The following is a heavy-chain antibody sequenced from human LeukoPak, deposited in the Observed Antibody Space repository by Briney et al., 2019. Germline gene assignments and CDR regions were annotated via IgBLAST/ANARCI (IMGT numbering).Heavy chain of an antibody. Sequence: ASVKVSCKASGYTFTSYDINWVRQATGQGLEWMGWINPNSGGTNYAQKFQGRVTMTRDTSISTAYMELSRLRSDDTAVYYCARVTTGTIGYWGQGTLVTVSS. D-gene: IGHD1-1*01. CDR2: INPNSGGT. J-gene: IGHJ4*02. CDR1: GYTFTSYD. CDR3: ARVTTGTIGY. V-gene: IGHV1-2*02.